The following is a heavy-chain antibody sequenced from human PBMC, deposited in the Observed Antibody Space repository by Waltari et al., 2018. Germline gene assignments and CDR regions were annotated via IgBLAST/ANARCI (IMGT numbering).Heavy chain of an antibody. CDR3: VSGESGFAI. CDR2: INGDGRST. Sequence: EVQVVESGGGLVQPGGSLRLSCAASGLTFSSHWMHWVRQAPGKGLVWVSRINGDGRSTSYADSVKGRFTISRDNAKNTVYLQMDSLRAEDTAVYYCVSGESGFAIRDQGSLVTVSS. V-gene: IGHV3-74*01. D-gene: IGHD3-3*01. CDR1: GLTFSSHW. J-gene: IGHJ4*02.